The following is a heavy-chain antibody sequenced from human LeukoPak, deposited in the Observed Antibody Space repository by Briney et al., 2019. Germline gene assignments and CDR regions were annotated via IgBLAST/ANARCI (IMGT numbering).Heavy chain of an antibody. CDR3: ARAPGQYYYYGMDV. Sequence: SETLSLTCTVSGGSISGYYWSWIRQPPGKGLEWVGYIYYSGSTNYNPSLKSRVTISLDTSKSQFSLKLSSVTAADRALYYCARAPGQYYYYGMDVWGQGTTVTVSS. D-gene: IGHD4-11*01. CDR1: GGSISGYY. CDR2: IYYSGST. J-gene: IGHJ6*02. V-gene: IGHV4-59*01.